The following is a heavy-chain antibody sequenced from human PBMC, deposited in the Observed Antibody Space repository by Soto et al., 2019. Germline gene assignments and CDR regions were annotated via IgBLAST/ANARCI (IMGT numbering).Heavy chain of an antibody. CDR3: ARVPYYYDSSGYYPD. J-gene: IGHJ4*02. V-gene: IGHV3-48*02. CDR2: ISSSSSTI. Sequence: GGPLRLSSAASGLTFSSYSMSWLRQAPGKGLEWVSYISSSSSTIYYADSVKGRFTISRDNAKNSLYMQMNSLRDEDTAVYYCARVPYYYDSSGYYPDWGQGTLVTVSS. D-gene: IGHD3-22*01. CDR1: GLTFSSYS.